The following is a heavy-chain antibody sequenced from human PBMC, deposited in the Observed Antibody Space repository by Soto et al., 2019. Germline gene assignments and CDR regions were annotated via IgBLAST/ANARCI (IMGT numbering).Heavy chain of an antibody. Sequence: QVQLVESGGGVVQPGRSLRLSCAASGFTFSYNPLNWFGQAPGKGLEWVAVISYDGDNKYIAESVKGRFTISRDNSKNTVSLQMNSLRTEDTAMYFCARGTTTSAFSAMDVWGQGTTVTVSS. CDR1: GFTFSYNP. CDR2: ISYDGDNK. D-gene: IGHD1-1*01. CDR3: ARGTTTSAFSAMDV. V-gene: IGHV3-30-3*01. J-gene: IGHJ6*02.